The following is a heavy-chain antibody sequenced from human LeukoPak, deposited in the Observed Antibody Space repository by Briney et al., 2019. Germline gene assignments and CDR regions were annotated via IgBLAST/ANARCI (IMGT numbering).Heavy chain of an antibody. D-gene: IGHD3-22*01. CDR2: ISGSGGST. V-gene: IGHV3-23*01. Sequence: GGSLRLSCAASGFTFSIYAMSWVRQAPGKGLEWVSAISGSGGSTYYADSVKGQFTISRDNSKNTLYLQMNSLRAEDTAVYYCAKDHYYDSSGSAPGYWGQGTLVTVSS. CDR3: AKDHYYDSSGSAPGY. CDR1: GFTFSIYA. J-gene: IGHJ4*02.